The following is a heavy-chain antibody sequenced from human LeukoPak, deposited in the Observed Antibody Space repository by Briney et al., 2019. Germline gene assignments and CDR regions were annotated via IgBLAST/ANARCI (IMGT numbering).Heavy chain of an antibody. Sequence: PSETLSLTCTVSGGSISSYYWSWIRQPAGKGLEWIGRIYTSGGTNYNPSLKSRVTMSVDTSKNQFSLKLSSVTAADTAVYYCARDGIKAARYYYYYMDVWGKGTTVTISS. J-gene: IGHJ6*03. V-gene: IGHV4-4*07. D-gene: IGHD2-15*01. CDR3: ARDGIKAARYYYYYMDV. CDR2: IYTSGGT. CDR1: GGSISSYY.